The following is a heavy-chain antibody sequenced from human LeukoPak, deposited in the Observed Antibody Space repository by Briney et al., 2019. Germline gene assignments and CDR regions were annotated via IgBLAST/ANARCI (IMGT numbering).Heavy chain of an antibody. CDR1: GFTFSSYA. Sequence: GGSLRLSCAASGFTFSSYAMSWVRQAPGKGLEWVSAISGSGGSTYYADSVKGRFTISRDNSKDTLYLQMNSLRAEDTAVYYCAKRGTSSGWYSFDYWGQGTLVTVSS. CDR3: AKRGTSSGWYSFDY. V-gene: IGHV3-23*01. CDR2: ISGSGGST. D-gene: IGHD6-19*01. J-gene: IGHJ4*02.